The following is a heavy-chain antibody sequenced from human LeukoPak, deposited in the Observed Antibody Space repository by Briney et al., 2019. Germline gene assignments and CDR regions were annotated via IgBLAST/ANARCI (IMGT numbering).Heavy chain of an antibody. D-gene: IGHD6-13*01. Sequence: PGGSLRLSCAASGFTFSSYAMHWVRQAPGKGLEWVAVISYDGSNKYYADSVKGRFTISRDNSKNTLYLQMNSLRAEDTAVYYCARALKTGYFDYRGQGTLVTVSS. J-gene: IGHJ4*02. CDR2: ISYDGSNK. CDR1: GFTFSSYA. CDR3: ARALKTGYFDY. V-gene: IGHV3-30-3*01.